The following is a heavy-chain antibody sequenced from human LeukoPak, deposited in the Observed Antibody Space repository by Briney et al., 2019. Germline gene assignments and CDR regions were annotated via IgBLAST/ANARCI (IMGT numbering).Heavy chain of an antibody. CDR1: GFTFSSYW. V-gene: IGHV3-74*01. CDR2: IKFDGSFA. Sequence: GGSLRLSCAASGFTFSSYWMHWVRQAPGKGLVWVSRIKFDGSFANYLDSVEGRFTISRDNSKNTLYLQMNSLRAEDTAVYYCARDSKLYCSSGSCGGLDWGQGTLVTVSS. D-gene: IGHD2-15*01. J-gene: IGHJ4*02. CDR3: ARDSKLYCSSGSCGGLD.